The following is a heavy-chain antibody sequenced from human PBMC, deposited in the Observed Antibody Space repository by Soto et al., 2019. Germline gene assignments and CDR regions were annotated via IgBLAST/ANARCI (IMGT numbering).Heavy chain of an antibody. D-gene: IGHD6-19*01. V-gene: IGHV5-51*01. CDR3: ARPGSSGWPYYFDY. J-gene: IGHJ4*02. CDR1: EYSITSYW. CDR2: IYPGDSDT. Sequence: VSMKVSCQGGEYSITSYWIGRVSKMPGKGLEWMGIIYPGDSDTRYSPSFQGQVTISADKSISTAYLQWSSLKASDTAMYYCARPGSSGWPYYFDYWGQGTLVTVSS.